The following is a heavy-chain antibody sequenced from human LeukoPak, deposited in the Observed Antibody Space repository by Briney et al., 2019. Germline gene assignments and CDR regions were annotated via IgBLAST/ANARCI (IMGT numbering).Heavy chain of an antibody. V-gene: IGHV3-48*01. CDR1: GFTFSSYS. J-gene: IGHJ4*02. CDR3: WRAPYCGGDCYSEYYFDY. D-gene: IGHD2-21*02. Sequence: GGSLRLSCAASGFTFSSYSMNWVRQAPGKGLEWVSYISSSSSTIYYADSVKGRFTISRDNAKNYLYLQMNSLRAEDAAVYYCWRAPYCGGDCYSEYYFDYWGQGTLVTVSS. CDR2: ISSSSSTI.